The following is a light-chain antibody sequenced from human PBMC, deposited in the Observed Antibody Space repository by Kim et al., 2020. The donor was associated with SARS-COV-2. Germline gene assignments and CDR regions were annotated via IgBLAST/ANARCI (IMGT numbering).Light chain of an antibody. V-gene: IGLV1-44*01. CDR3: AAWDDSLNGLV. Sequence: GQGVTISCSGAIFNIGSHPVNWYQQFPQTTPKLLIHTDDQRPSGVPDRFSGSKSGTSASLAISGLQSADEADYYCAAWDDSLNGLVFGGGTKVTVL. J-gene: IGLJ2*01. CDR1: IFNIGSHP. CDR2: TDD.